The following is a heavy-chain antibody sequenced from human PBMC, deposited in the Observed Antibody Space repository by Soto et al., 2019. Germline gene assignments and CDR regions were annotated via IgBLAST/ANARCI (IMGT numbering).Heavy chain of an antibody. D-gene: IGHD3-10*01. CDR3: ASTTLSAGLLWFVELSICSELGWFDP. J-gene: IGHJ5*02. CDR2: IYYSGST. CDR1: GGSISSGGYY. V-gene: IGHV4-31*03. Sequence: QVQLQESGPGLVKPSQTLSLTCTVSGGSISSGGYYWSWIRQHPGKGLEWIGYIYYSGSTYYNPSLNRRVHTPVNTPKNPFSLKLISVTAADPAVYYCASTTLSAGLLWFVELSICSELGWFDPWGQGTLVTVSS.